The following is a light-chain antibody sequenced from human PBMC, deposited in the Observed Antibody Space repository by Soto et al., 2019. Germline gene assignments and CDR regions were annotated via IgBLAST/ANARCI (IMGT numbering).Light chain of an antibody. Sequence: QTVVTQEPSFSVSPGGTVTLTCGLSSGSVSTSYYPSWYQQTPGQAPRTLIYSTNTRSSGVPDRFSGSILGNKAALTITGAQADDESDYYCVLYMKGDIRVFGGGTKVTVL. CDR3: VLYMKGDIRV. CDR1: SGSVSTSYY. CDR2: STN. J-gene: IGLJ2*01. V-gene: IGLV8-61*01.